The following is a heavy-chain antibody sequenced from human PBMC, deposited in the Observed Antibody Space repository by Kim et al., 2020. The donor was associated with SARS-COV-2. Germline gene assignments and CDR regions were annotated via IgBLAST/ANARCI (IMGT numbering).Heavy chain of an antibody. D-gene: IGHD3-10*01. CDR3: ARDDVTMVRGVIEFEY. J-gene: IGHJ4*02. Sequence: SVKGRFTISRENAKNSLYLQMNSLRDEDTAVYYCARDDVTMVRGVIEFEYWGQGTLVTVSS. V-gene: IGHV3-48*02.